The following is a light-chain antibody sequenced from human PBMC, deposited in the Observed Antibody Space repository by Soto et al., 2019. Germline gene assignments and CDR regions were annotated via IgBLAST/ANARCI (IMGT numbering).Light chain of an antibody. CDR3: QQYSSLWT. CDR1: QSVSSN. J-gene: IGKJ1*01. CDR2: GAS. V-gene: IGKV3-15*01. Sequence: EIVMTQSPAMVSVSPGERATLSFSASQSVSSNLAWYQQKPGQAPRLLIYGASTRATGIPVRFSGSGSGTEFTLTISRLEPEDFAVYYCQQYSSLWTFGQGTKVDIK.